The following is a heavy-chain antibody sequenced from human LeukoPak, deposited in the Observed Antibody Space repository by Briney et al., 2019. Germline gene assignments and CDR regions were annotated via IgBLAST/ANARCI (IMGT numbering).Heavy chain of an antibody. Sequence: GRSLRLSCAASGFTFDDYVMHWVRQAPGKGLEWVSAISWNSGSIGYADSVKGRFTISRDNAKNSLYLQMNSLRDEDTALYYCAKDIVGGGEMATIGCYFDYWGQGILVTVSS. CDR3: AKDIVGGGEMATIGCYFDY. CDR1: GFTFDDYV. D-gene: IGHD5-24*01. CDR2: ISWNSGSI. V-gene: IGHV3-9*01. J-gene: IGHJ4*02.